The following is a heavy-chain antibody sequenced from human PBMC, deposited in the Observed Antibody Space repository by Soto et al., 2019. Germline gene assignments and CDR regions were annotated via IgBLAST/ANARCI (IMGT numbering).Heavy chain of an antibody. Sequence: KGLEWMGRIIPILGIANYAQKFQGRVTITADKSTSTAYMELSSLRSEDTAVYYCASGMVRGENYYYYGMDVWGQGTTVTVSS. CDR3: ASGMVRGENYYYYGMDV. V-gene: IGHV1-69*02. J-gene: IGHJ6*02. CDR2: IIPILGIA. D-gene: IGHD3-10*01.